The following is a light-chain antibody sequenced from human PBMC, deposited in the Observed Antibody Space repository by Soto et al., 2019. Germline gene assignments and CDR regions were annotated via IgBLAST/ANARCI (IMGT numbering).Light chain of an antibody. CDR2: DAS. V-gene: IGKV1-5*01. Sequence: DIQMTQSPSTLSASIGPKFTITCRATQSISSWLAWYQHKPGEAPKLLIYDASDLETGVPLRFSGRGYETEFNLTINGLQTDDFATYYCQQYNSFPRTFGQGTKVDIK. CDR1: QSISSW. CDR3: QQYNSFPRT. J-gene: IGKJ1*01.